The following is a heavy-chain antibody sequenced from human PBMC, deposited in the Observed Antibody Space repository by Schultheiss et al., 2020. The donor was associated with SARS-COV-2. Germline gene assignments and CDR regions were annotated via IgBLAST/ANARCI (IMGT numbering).Heavy chain of an antibody. J-gene: IGHJ4*02. D-gene: IGHD3-22*01. CDR1: GYTFTSYT. Sequence: SVKVSCKASGYTFTSYTISWVRQAPGQGLEWMGRIIPILGIANYAQKFQGRVTITADKSTSTAYMELSSLRSEDTAVYYCASVLDYYDSSGPNPLPFDYWGQGTLVTVSS. CDR3: ASVLDYYDSSGPNPLPFDY. V-gene: IGHV1-69*02. CDR2: IIPILGIA.